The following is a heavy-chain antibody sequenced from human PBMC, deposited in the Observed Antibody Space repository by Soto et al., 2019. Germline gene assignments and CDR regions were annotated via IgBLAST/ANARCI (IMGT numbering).Heavy chain of an antibody. Sequence: SETLSLTCTVSGGSISSYYWSWIRQPPGKGLEWIGYVYHSGSTNYNPSLKSRVTISIDPSRKQFSLNLTSVTAADTAVYYCARALNFDYWSQGTLVTVSA. CDR3: ARALNFDY. CDR1: GGSISSYY. V-gene: IGHV4-59*01. J-gene: IGHJ4*02. CDR2: VYHSGST.